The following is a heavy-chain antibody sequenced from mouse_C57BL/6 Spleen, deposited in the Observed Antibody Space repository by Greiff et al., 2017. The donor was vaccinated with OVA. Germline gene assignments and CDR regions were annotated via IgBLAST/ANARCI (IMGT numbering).Heavy chain of an antibody. V-gene: IGHV1-50*01. J-gene: IGHJ2*01. CDR3: AREGGVDY. Sequence: VQLQQPGAELVKPGASVKLSCKASGYTFTSYWMQWVKQRPGQGLEWIGEIDPSDSYTNYHQKFKGKATLTVDTSSSTAYMQLSSLTSEDSAVYYCAREGGVDYWGQGTTLTVSS. CDR1: GYTFTSYW. CDR2: IDPSDSYT.